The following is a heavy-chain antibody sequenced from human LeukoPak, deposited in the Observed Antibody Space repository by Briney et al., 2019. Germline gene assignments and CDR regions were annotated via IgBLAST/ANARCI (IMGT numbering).Heavy chain of an antibody. V-gene: IGHV1-8*01. J-gene: IGHJ4*02. CDR2: MNPNSGNT. CDR3: ARRVSDHFDY. CDR1: GYTFTNYN. Sequence: SVKVSCKASGYTFTNYNIHWVRQASGHGLEWMGGMNPNSGNTNSTQKFQGKLSMNRDTSVSTAYMELTSLRSDDTAVYYCARRVSDHFDYWGQGTLVTVSS. D-gene: IGHD5/OR15-5a*01.